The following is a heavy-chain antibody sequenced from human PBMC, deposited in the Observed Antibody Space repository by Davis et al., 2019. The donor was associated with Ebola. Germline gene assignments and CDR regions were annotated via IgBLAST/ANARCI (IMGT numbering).Heavy chain of an antibody. CDR3: ARGGRHYFDY. J-gene: IGHJ4*02. CDR2: MTIDNSDT. V-gene: IGHV3-11*06. D-gene: IGHD5-12*01. Sequence: PGGSLRLSCAASGFTFTDYYMSWIRQAPGKGTEWVSSMTIDNSDTNYADSVKGRFTISRDNAQNSLYLQMNSLRSEDTAVYYCARGGRHYFDYWGQGTLVTVSS. CDR1: GFTFTDYY.